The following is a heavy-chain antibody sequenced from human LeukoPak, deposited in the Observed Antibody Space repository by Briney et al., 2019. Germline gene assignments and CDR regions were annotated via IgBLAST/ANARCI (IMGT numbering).Heavy chain of an antibody. CDR1: GGSISSYY. D-gene: IGHD1-26*01. J-gene: IGHJ4*02. CDR2: ISYSGSA. V-gene: IGHV4-59*01. CDR3: ARGEADSGSYADY. Sequence: SETLSLTCTVSGGSISSYYWSWIRQPPGKGLEWIGYISYSGSANYNPSLKSRVTISVDTSKNQFSLKLSSVTAADTAVYYCARGEADSGSYADYWGQGTLVTVSS.